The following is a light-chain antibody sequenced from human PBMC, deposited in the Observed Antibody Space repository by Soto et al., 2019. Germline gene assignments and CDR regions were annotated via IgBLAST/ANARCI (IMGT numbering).Light chain of an antibody. Sequence: QSVLTQPPSVSGAPGQRVTISCTGSSSNIGASFAVHWYQQLPETPPKLLIYGNNNRPSGVPDRFSGSKSGTSASLAITGLQAEDEADYYCQSYDSSLRGWVFGGGTKLTVL. J-gene: IGLJ2*01. CDR2: GNN. V-gene: IGLV1-40*01. CDR1: SSNIGASFA. CDR3: QSYDSSLRGWV.